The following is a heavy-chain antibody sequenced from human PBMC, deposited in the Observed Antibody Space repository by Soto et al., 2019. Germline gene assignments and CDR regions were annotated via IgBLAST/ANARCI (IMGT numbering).Heavy chain of an antibody. CDR2: ISGSGGST. Sequence: VGFLRLSCAASGFTFSSYAMSWVRQAPGKGLEWVSAISGSGGSTYYADSVKGRFTISRDNSKNTLYLQMNSLRAEDTAVYYCAKVRFLEWLLYNFDYWGQGTLVTVSS. D-gene: IGHD3-3*01. CDR3: AKVRFLEWLLYNFDY. V-gene: IGHV3-23*01. J-gene: IGHJ4*02. CDR1: GFTFSSYA.